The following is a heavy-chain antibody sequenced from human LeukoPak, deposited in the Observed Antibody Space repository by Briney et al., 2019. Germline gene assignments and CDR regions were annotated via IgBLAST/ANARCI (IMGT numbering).Heavy chain of an antibody. J-gene: IGHJ3*02. CDR3: ARTWGKYSSSWYDAFDI. D-gene: IGHD6-13*01. Sequence: GGSLRLSCAASGFTFSSYAMHWVRQAPGKGLEWVAVISYDGSNKYYADSVKGRFTISRDNSKNTLYLQMNSLRAEDTAVYYCARTWGKYSSSWYDAFDIWGQGTMVTVSS. CDR2: ISYDGSNK. V-gene: IGHV3-30-3*01. CDR1: GFTFSSYA.